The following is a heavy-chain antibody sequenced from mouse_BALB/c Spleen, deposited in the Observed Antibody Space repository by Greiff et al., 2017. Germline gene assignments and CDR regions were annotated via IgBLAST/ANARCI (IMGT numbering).Heavy chain of an antibody. D-gene: IGHD2-4*01. CDR3: AREGITTCWFAD. V-gene: IGHV5-17*02. J-gene: IGHJ3*01. CDR1: GFTFSSFG. CDR2: ISSGSSTI. Sequence: EVKLMESGGGLVQPGGSRKLSCAASGFTFSSFGMHWVRQAPGKGLEWVAYISSGSSTIYYADTVKGRITISRENPKHTLFLQMTSLRSEDTAMYYCAREGITTCWFADWGQGTLVTVSA.